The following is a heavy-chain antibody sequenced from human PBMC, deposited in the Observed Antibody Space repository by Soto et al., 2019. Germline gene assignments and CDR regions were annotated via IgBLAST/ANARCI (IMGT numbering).Heavy chain of an antibody. CDR1: GGSISSGGYY. CDR3: ARELLWFGGTAGIHNWFDP. D-gene: IGHD3-10*01. CDR2: IYYSGST. V-gene: IGHV4-31*03. Sequence: QVQLQESGPGLVKPSQTLSLTCTVSGGSISSGGYYWSWIRQHPGKDLEWIGYIYYSGSTYYNPSLKSRVSISGETSKNQFSRKLSSVTAADTAVYYCARELLWFGGTAGIHNWFDPWGQGTLVTVSS. J-gene: IGHJ5*02.